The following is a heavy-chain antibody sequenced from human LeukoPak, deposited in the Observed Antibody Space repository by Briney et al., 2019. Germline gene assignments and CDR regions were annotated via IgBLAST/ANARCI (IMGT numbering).Heavy chain of an antibody. J-gene: IGHJ4*02. D-gene: IGHD3-10*01. CDR3: AKVRFGVTARYYFDY. CDR2: ISGSASST. Sequence: GGSLRLSCAASGFTFSNYAMSWVRQAPGKGLEWVSAISGSASSTYHADSVKGRFTISRDNSKNTLYLQMNSLRAEDTAVYYCAKVRFGVTARYYFDYWGQGTLVTVSS. V-gene: IGHV3-23*01. CDR1: GFTFSNYA.